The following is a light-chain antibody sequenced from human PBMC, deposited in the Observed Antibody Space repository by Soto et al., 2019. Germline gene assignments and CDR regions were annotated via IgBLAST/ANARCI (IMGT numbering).Light chain of an antibody. Sequence: EIVLTQSPGTLSLSPGERATLSCRASQSVSSTYLAWYQQKPGQAPRLLIYGASSRTTGIPDRFSGSGSGTDFTLTIRRLEPEDFAVYYCQQYDRSSSLTFGGGTKVEIK. CDR2: GAS. J-gene: IGKJ4*01. CDR1: QSVSSTY. V-gene: IGKV3-20*01. CDR3: QQYDRSSSLT.